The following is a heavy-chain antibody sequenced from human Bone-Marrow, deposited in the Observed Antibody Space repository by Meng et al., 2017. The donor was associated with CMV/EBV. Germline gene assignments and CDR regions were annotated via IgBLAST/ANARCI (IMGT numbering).Heavy chain of an antibody. Sequence: SETLSLTCLVAGDYMTSAFWSWFRQSPVKGLETIGYVHYSGATNYNPSLRGRATMSLDMSKNQFSLRLTSVTAADTAVYYCARGSSGWDYYYYYGMDVWGQGTTVTVAS. J-gene: IGHJ6*02. CDR1: GDYMTSAF. V-gene: IGHV4-59*01. D-gene: IGHD6-19*01. CDR3: ARGSSGWDYYYYYGMDV. CDR2: VHYSGAT.